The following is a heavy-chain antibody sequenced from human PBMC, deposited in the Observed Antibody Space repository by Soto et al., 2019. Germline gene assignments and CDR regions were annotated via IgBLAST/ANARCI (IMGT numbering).Heavy chain of an antibody. CDR3: ARDQADIVVVPAAIAADYYYYMDV. V-gene: IGHV3-64*01. Sequence: GGSLRLSCSASGFTFISYAMHWVRQAPGKGLEYVSAISSNGGSTYYANSVKGRFTISRDNSKNTLYLQMGSLRAEDMAVYYCARDQADIVVVPAAIAADYYYYMDVWGKGTTVTVSS. CDR1: GFTFISYA. J-gene: IGHJ6*03. CDR2: ISSNGGST. D-gene: IGHD2-2*01.